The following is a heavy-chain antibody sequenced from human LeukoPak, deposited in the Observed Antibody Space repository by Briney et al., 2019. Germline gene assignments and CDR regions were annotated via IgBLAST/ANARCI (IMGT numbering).Heavy chain of an antibody. D-gene: IGHD3-10*02. J-gene: IGHJ6*02. V-gene: IGHV4-59*01. CDR2: SYYSGST. CDR1: GGSISNYY. Sequence: PSETLSLTCTVSGGSISNYYWSWIRQPPGKGLEWIGNSYYSGSTDYNPSLQSRVTISVDTSKNQVSLKLTSVTAADTAVYYCARDYVVRNYYYGLDVWGQGTTVTVSS. CDR3: ARDYVVRNYYYGLDV.